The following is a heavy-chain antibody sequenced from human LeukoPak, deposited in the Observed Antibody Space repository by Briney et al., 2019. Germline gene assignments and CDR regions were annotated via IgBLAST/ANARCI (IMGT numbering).Heavy chain of an antibody. D-gene: IGHD5-12*01. CDR2: ISAYNGNT. CDR3: ARSRGYSGYDPRDGMDV. J-gene: IGHJ6*02. CDR1: GYTFTSYA. V-gene: IGHV1-18*01. Sequence: GASVKVSCKASGYTFTSYAMNWVRQAPGQGLEWMGWISAYNGNTNYAQKLQGRVTMTTDTSTSTAYMELRSLRSDDTAVYYCARSRGYSGYDPRDGMDVWGQGTTVTVSS.